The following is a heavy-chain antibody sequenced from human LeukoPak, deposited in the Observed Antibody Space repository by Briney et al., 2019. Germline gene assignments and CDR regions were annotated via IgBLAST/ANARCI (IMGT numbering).Heavy chain of an antibody. CDR2: IYYSGST. CDR3: ARDRSIVGADTLFDP. D-gene: IGHD1-26*01. Sequence: KASETLSLTCTVSGGSISSYYWSWIRQPPGKGLEWIGYIYYSGSTNYNPSLKSRVTISVDTSKNQFSLKLSSVTAADTAVYYCARDRSIVGADTLFDPWGQGTLVTVSS. CDR1: GGSISSYY. V-gene: IGHV4-59*01. J-gene: IGHJ5*02.